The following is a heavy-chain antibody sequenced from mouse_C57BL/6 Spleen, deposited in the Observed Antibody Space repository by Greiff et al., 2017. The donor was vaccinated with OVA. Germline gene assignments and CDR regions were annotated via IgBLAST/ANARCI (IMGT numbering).Heavy chain of an antibody. CDR3: ARHYGSSYLGWYFDV. D-gene: IGHD1-1*01. V-gene: IGHV1-18*01. J-gene: IGHJ1*03. Sequence: EVQLQQSGPELVKPGASVKIPCKASGYTFTDYNMDWVKQSHGKSLEWIGDINPNNGGTIYNQKFKGKATLTVDKSSSTAYMELRSLTSEDTAVYYCARHYGSSYLGWYFDVWGTGTTVTVSS. CDR1: GYTFTDYN. CDR2: INPNNGGT.